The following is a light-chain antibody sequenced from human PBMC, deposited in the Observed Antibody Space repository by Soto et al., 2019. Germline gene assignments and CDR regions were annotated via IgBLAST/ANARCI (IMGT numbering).Light chain of an antibody. J-gene: IGKJ1*01. CDR1: RTISTY. CDR3: QQYNSYS. V-gene: IGKV1-5*01. Sequence: DIPMSQSPASVSSSVGDRVTIPCRASRTISTYLNWYQQKPGKAPRLLIYDASSLLSRVPSRFRGSGSGTEFTLTSSSLQPDDFATYYCQQYNSYSFGQGTKVDIK. CDR2: DAS.